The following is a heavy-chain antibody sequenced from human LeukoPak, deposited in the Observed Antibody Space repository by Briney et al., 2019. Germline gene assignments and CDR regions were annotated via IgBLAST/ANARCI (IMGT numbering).Heavy chain of an antibody. D-gene: IGHD3-10*01. CDR3: AKDGGVEDYYGSGSYGSFDY. CDR2: ISGSGGST. J-gene: IGHJ4*02. V-gene: IGHV3-23*01. Sequence: GGSLRLSCAASGFTFSSYAMSWVRQAPGKGLEWASAISGSGGSTYYADSVKGRFTISRDNSKNTLYLQMNSLRAEDTAVYYCAKDGGVEDYYGSGSYGSFDYWGQGTLVTVSS. CDR1: GFTFSSYA.